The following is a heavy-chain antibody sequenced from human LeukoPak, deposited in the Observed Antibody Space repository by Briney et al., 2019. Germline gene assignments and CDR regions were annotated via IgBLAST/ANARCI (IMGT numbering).Heavy chain of an antibody. D-gene: IGHD6-13*01. V-gene: IGHV3-48*01. J-gene: IGHJ4*02. CDR1: GFTFSVYS. CDR3: ARDTYSRLDY. CDR2: ISGSSSTI. Sequence: GGSLRLSCAASGFTFSVYSVTWVRQAPGKGLEWVSYISGSSSTIYYADSVKGRFTISRYNAKNSLYLQMKSLRAEDTAVYYCARDTYSRLDYWGQGTLVTVSS.